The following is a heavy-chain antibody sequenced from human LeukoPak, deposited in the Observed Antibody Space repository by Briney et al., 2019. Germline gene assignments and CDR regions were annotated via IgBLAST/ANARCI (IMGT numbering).Heavy chain of an antibody. V-gene: IGHV3-23*01. J-gene: IGHJ5*02. CDR1: GFTFSGYA. CDR3: ARDRRGSGTP. CDR2: ITDRGDST. Sequence: GGSLRLSCAATGFTFSGYAMSWVRQAPGKGLEWVSSITDRGDSTYYADSVKGRLTISRDNSKNTLYLQMNSLRAEDTAVYYCARDRRGSGTPWGQGTLVTVSS. D-gene: IGHD3-10*01.